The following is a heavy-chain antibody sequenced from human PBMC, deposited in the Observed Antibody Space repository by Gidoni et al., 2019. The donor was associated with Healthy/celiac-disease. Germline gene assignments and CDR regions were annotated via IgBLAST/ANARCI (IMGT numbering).Heavy chain of an antibody. D-gene: IGHD3-16*01. V-gene: IGHV4-31*03. CDR2: IYYSGST. Sequence: QVQLQESGPGLVKPSQTLSLTCTVSGGSLSSGGYYWSWIRQHPGKGLEWIGYIYYSGSTYYNPSLKSRVTISVDTSKNQFSLKLSSVTAADTAVYYCARIASPLERYDYVWGSYKWFDPWGQGTLVTVSS. J-gene: IGHJ5*02. CDR1: GGSLSSGGYY. CDR3: ARIASPLERYDYVWGSYKWFDP.